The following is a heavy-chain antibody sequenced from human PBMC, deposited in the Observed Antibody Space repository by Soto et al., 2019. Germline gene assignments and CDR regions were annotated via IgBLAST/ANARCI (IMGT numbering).Heavy chain of an antibody. J-gene: IGHJ4*02. V-gene: IGHV3-15*01. Sequence: EVQVVESGGDLVEPGGSLRLSCVTSGFMFSSAWMSWVRQAPGKGLEWVARIKSTKDGGARDYAAPVNGRFSISRDDSKSTVYLQMNSLTAEDTALYYCVEGWNDFWGQGTLVTVSS. D-gene: IGHD1-1*01. CDR2: IKSTKDGGAR. CDR1: GFMFSSAW. CDR3: VEGWNDF.